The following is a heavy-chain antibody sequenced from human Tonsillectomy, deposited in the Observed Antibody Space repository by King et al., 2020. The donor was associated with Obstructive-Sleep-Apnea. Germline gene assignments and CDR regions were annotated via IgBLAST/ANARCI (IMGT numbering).Heavy chain of an antibody. J-gene: IGHJ4*02. Sequence: VQLVESGGGLVQPGGSLRLSCAAFGFIVSSNYMSWVRQAPGKGLEWVSVSYSGGTIYYADSVKGRFTISRDNSKNTLYLQMNSLRDDDTAMYYCARENYYIVDWGRGTLVTVSS. CDR1: GFIVSSNY. D-gene: IGHD3-22*01. V-gene: IGHV3-66*01. CDR3: ARENYYIVD. CDR2: SYSGGTI.